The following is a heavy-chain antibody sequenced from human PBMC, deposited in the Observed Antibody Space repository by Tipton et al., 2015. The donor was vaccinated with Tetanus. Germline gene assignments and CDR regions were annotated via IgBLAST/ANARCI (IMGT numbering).Heavy chain of an antibody. CDR3: ARGPTVTTAHYYYGMDV. CDR2: INPSGGST. V-gene: IGHV1-46*01. Sequence: QSGPEVKKPGASVEVSCKASGYTFTSYYMHWVRQAPGQGLEWMGIINPSGGSTSYAQKFQGRVTMTRDTSTSTVYMELSSLRSEDPAVYYCARGPTVTTAHYYYGMDVRGQGTTVTVSS. D-gene: IGHD4-11*01. CDR1: GYTFTSYY. J-gene: IGHJ6*02.